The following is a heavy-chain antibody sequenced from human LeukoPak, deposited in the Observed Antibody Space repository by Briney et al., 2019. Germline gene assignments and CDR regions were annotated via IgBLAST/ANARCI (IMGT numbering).Heavy chain of an antibody. J-gene: IGHJ6*02. CDR3: ARGPYSSSWYLSYYYYYGMDV. CDR1: GGSISSGGYS. Sequence: SETLSLTCAVSGGSISSGGYSWSWIRQPPGKGLEWIGYIYHSGSTYYNPSLKSRVTISVDRSKSQFSLKLSSVTAADTAVYYCARGPYSSSWYLSYYYYYGMDVWGQGTTVTVSS. CDR2: IYHSGST. V-gene: IGHV4-30-2*01. D-gene: IGHD6-13*01.